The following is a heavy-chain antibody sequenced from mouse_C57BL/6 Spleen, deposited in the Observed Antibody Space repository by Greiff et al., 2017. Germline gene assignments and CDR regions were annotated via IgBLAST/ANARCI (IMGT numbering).Heavy chain of an antibody. D-gene: IGHD2-5*01. CDR2: IHPNSGST. CDR3: ARTYYSKESFDY. J-gene: IGHJ2*01. CDR1: GYTFTSYW. Sequence: VKLQQPGAELVKPGASVKLSCKASGYTFTSYWMHWVKQRPGQGLEWIGMIHPNSGSTNYNEKFKSKATLTVDKSSSTAYMQLSSLTSEDSAVYYCARTYYSKESFDYWGQGTTLTVSS. V-gene: IGHV1-64*01.